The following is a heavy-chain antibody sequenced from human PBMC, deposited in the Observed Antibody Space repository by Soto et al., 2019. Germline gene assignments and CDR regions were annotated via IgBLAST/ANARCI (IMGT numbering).Heavy chain of an antibody. D-gene: IGHD3-16*01. J-gene: IGHJ4*02. V-gene: IGHV4-30-4*01. CDR3: AREGGESSDGLYYFDS. CDR2: IYYSGNT. Sequence: SETLSLTCTVSGGSTSSDNYWSWIRQPPGKGLEWIGHIYYSGNTDYNPSLKSRLAISIDTSKNRFSLKLSSVTAADTAVYFCAREGGESSDGLYYFDSWGQGSLVTVSS. CDR1: GGSTSSDNY.